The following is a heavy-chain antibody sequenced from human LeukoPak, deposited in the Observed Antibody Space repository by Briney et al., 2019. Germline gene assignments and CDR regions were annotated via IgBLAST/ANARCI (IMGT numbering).Heavy chain of an antibody. V-gene: IGHV7-4-1*02. CDR2: INTHTGNP. J-gene: IGHJ4*02. D-gene: IGHD6-19*01. CDR3: ARISGWYFHY. Sequence: ASVTVSCTSSGYTFTSYAMNWVRQAPGQGLEWMGWINTHTGNPTYAQGFTGRFVFSLDTSVSTAYLQISSLKAEDTAVYYCARISGWYFHYWGQGTLVTVSS. CDR1: GYTFTSYA.